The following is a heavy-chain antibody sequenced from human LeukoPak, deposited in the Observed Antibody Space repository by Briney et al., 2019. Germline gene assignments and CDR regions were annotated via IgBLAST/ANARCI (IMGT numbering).Heavy chain of an antibody. D-gene: IGHD2/OR15-2a*01. V-gene: IGHV3-53*01. J-gene: IGHJ4*02. Sequence: GGSLRLSCTVSGFTVSINSMSWVRQAPGKGLEWVSFIYSGGNTHYSDSVKGRFTISRDNSKNTLYLQMNSLRAEDTAVYHCARRAGEYSHPYDYWGQGTLVTVSS. CDR2: IYSGGNT. CDR1: GFTVSINS. CDR3: ARRAGEYSHPYDY.